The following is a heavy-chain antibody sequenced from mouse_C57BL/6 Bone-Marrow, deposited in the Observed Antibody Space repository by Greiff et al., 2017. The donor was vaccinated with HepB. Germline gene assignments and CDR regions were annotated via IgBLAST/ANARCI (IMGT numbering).Heavy chain of an antibody. D-gene: IGHD1-1*01. V-gene: IGHV5-6*01. CDR2: ISSGGSYT. CDR1: GFTFSSYG. Sequence: VQLKESGGDLVKPGGSLKLSCAASGFTFSSYGMSWVRQTPDKRLEWVATISSGGSYTYYPDSVKGRFTISRDNAKNTLYLQMSSLKSEDTAMYYCARHEGDYYGKGGDYWGQGTTLTVSS. CDR3: ARHEGDYYGKGGDY. J-gene: IGHJ2*01.